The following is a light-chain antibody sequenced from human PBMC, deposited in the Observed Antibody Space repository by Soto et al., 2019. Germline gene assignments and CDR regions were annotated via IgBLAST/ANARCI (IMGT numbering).Light chain of an antibody. V-gene: IGLV2-11*01. CDR2: DVS. Sequence: QSALTQPRSVSGSPGQSVTISCTGTSTDVGGYNYVSWYQQHPGKVPKLMLYDVSKRPSGVPDRFSGSKSGNTASLTISGLQAEDEADYYCCSYVGRVTLYVFVTRSMVPVL. J-gene: IGLJ1*01. CDR1: STDVGGYNY. CDR3: CSYVGRVTLYV.